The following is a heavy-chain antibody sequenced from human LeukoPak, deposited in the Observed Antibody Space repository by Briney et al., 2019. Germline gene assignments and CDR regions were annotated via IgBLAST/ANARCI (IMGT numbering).Heavy chain of an antibody. Sequence: PGRSLRLSCAASGFTFSSYAMHWVRQAPGKGLEWVAIVWYDGTNKYYSDSVKGRFTISRDNSNNMLYLQMNSLRDEDTAVYYCARDHYAPGSQFEYWGQGTLVIVSS. V-gene: IGHV3-33*01. CDR1: GFTFSSYA. CDR3: ARDHYAPGSQFEY. J-gene: IGHJ4*02. CDR2: VWYDGTNK. D-gene: IGHD3-10*01.